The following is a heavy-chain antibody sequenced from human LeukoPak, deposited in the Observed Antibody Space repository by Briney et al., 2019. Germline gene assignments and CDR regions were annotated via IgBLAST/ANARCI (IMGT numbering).Heavy chain of an antibody. J-gene: IGHJ4*02. CDR3: ARDLGYSYGQSDY. Sequence: GGSLRLSCAASGFTFSSYWMHWVRQAPGKGLEWVSVIYSGGSTYYADSVKGRFTISRDNSKNTLYLQMNSLRAEDTAVYYCARDLGYSYGQSDYWGQGTLVTVSS. D-gene: IGHD5-18*01. CDR1: GFTFSSYW. CDR2: IYSGGST. V-gene: IGHV3-53*01.